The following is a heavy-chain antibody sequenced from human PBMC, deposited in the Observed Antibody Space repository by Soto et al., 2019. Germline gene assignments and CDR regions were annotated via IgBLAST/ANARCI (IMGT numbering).Heavy chain of an antibody. J-gene: IGHJ4*02. Sequence: ASVKVSCKASGFIFTNFFMHWVRQAPGQGPEWMGVINAYNGNTNYAQKLQGRVTMTTDTSTSTAYMELRSLRSDDTAVYYCARGYPNRAYDSSGYYLAYWGQGTLVTVSS. CDR1: GFIFTNFF. CDR3: ARGYPNRAYDSSGYYLAY. CDR2: INAYNGNT. V-gene: IGHV1-18*01. D-gene: IGHD3-22*01.